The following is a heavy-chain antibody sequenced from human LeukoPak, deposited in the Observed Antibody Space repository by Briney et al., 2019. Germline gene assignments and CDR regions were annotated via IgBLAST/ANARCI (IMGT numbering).Heavy chain of an antibody. CDR1: GYTFTSYD. CDR3: ARGTRGYAP. CDR2: MNPNSGDT. Sequence: ASVTVSCTASGYTFTSYDINWVRQAPGQGLEWMGWMNPNSGDTGYAQKFQGRVTMTRNTSISTAYMELSSLRSEDTAVYYCARGTRGYAPWGQGTLVTVSS. D-gene: IGHD5-12*01. J-gene: IGHJ5*02. V-gene: IGHV1-8*01.